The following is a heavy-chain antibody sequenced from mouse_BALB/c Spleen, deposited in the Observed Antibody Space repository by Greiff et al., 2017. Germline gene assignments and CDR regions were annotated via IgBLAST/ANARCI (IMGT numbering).Heavy chain of an antibody. CDR3: ARGDYYGSSFYAMDY. J-gene: IGHJ4*01. CDR2: IYPGGGYT. Sequence: QVQLKESGAELVRPGTSVKMSCKAAGYTFTNYWIGWVKQRPGHGLEWIGDIYPGGGYTNYNEKFKGKATLTADTSSSTAYMQLSSLTSEDSAIYYCARGDYYGSSFYAMDYWGQGTSVTVSS. CDR1: GYTFTNYW. V-gene: IGHV1-63*02. D-gene: IGHD1-1*01.